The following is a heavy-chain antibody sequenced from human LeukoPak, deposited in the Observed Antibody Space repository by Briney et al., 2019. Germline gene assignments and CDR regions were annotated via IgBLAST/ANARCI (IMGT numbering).Heavy chain of an antibody. CDR2: IKQDGSEK. V-gene: IGHV3-7*01. D-gene: IGHD5-18*01. CDR1: GFTFSSDW. CDR3: ARDGTDYSYSHDY. J-gene: IGHJ4*02. Sequence: GGSMRLSCAAYGFTFSSDWMSWVRQAPGKGLEWVANIKQDGSEKYYVDSVKGRFTISRDNAKNSLYLQMNSLRAEDTAVYYCARDGTDYSYSHDYWGQGTLVTVSS.